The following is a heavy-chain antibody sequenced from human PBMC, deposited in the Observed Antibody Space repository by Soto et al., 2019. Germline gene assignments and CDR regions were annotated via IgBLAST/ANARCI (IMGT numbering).Heavy chain of an antibody. CDR2: INPNSGGT. V-gene: IGHV1-2*04. Sequence: QVQLVQSGAEVKKPGASVKVSCKASGYTFTGYYMHWVRQAPGQGLEWMGWINPNSGGTNYAQKFQGWVTMTRDTSISTAYMELSRLRSDDTAVYYCARESHFWSGHLSGYGMDVWGQGTTVTVSS. D-gene: IGHD3-3*02. CDR3: ARESHFWSGHLSGYGMDV. J-gene: IGHJ6*02. CDR1: GYTFTGYY.